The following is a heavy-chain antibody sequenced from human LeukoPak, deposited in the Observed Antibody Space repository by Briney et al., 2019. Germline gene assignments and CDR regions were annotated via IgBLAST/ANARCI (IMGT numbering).Heavy chain of an antibody. CDR2: MNPNSGNT. J-gene: IGHJ4*02. CDR1: GDTFTSYD. V-gene: IGHV1-8*01. Sequence: ASVKVSCKASGDTFTSYDINWVRQATGQGLEWMGWMNPNSGNTGYAQKFQGRVTMTRNTSISTAYMELSSLRSEDTAVYYCALTGLGELPYFDYWGQGTLVTVSS. D-gene: IGHD3-16*01. CDR3: ALTGLGELPYFDY.